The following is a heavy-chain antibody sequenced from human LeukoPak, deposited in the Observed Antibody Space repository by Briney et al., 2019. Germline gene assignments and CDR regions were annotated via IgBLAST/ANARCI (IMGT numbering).Heavy chain of an antibody. CDR1: GFTFDDYA. J-gene: IGHJ5*01. D-gene: IGHD4-17*01. Sequence: GGSLRLSCAASGFTFDDYAMHWVRQAPGKGLAWVSGISGSGGRTCYADSVKGRFTISRDNSKNTLYLQMSSLRAEDTAVYYCAKHKEDYGDSCLDDSWGQGALVTVSS. CDR3: AKHKEDYGDSCLDDS. CDR2: ISGSGGRT. V-gene: IGHV3-23*01.